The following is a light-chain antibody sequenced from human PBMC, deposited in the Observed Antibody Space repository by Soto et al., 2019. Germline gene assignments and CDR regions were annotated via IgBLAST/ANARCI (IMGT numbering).Light chain of an antibody. CDR1: SGHSSYA. V-gene: IGLV4-69*01. CDR3: QTWGTGVQGV. CDR2: VNSDGSH. Sequence: QLVLTQSPSASASLGASVKLTCSLSSGHSSYAIAWHQQQPEKGPRYLMKVNSDGSHSKGDGIPDRFSGSSSGAERYLTISSLQSDDEADYYCQTWGTGVQGVFGGGTQLTVL. J-gene: IGLJ2*01.